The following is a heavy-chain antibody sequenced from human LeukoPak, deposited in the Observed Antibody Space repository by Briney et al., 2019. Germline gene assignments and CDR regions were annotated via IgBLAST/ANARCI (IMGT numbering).Heavy chain of an antibody. CDR3: ARHSRGYSYGYDWFDP. CDR1: GYTFTSYG. J-gene: IGHJ5*02. D-gene: IGHD5-18*01. CDR2: ITAYNGNT. V-gene: IGHV1-18*01. Sequence: ASVKVSCKASGYTFTSYGISWVRQAPGQGLEWMGWITAYNGNTNYAQKLQGRVTMTTDTSTSTAYMELRSLRSDDTAVYYCARHSRGYSYGYDWFDPWGQGTLVTVSS.